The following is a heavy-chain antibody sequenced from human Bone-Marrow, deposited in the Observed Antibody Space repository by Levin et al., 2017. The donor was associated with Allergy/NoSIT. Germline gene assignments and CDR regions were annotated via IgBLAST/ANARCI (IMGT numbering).Heavy chain of an antibody. D-gene: IGHD1-1*01. CDR3: ARDFTDGRGQLNIFQQ. Sequence: GESLKISCEASGFTFDSYWMNWVRQAPGKGLEWVANIKEDGNEKYYVDSVRGRFTISRDNARKSLYLQMNSLTAEDTAVYYCARDFTDGRGQLNIFQQWGQGTLVTVSS. V-gene: IGHV3-7*01. CDR1: GFTFDSYW. CDR2: IKEDGNEK. J-gene: IGHJ1*01.